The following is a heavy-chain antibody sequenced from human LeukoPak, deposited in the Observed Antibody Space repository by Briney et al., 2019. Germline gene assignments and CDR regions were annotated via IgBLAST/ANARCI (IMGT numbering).Heavy chain of an antibody. Sequence: SVKVSCKASGGTFSSYTISWVRQAPGQGLEWMGGIIPNFGTPNYAQKFQGRVTITADKSTSTAYMELSSLRSEDTAVYYCARVLITSANWFDPWGQGALVTVSS. V-gene: IGHV1-69*06. CDR2: IIPNFGTP. CDR1: GGTFSSYT. CDR3: ARVLITSANWFDP. D-gene: IGHD1-14*01. J-gene: IGHJ5*02.